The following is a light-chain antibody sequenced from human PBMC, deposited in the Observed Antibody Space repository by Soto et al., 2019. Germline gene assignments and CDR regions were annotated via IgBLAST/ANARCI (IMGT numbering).Light chain of an antibody. CDR1: QSISNH. CDR3: QQYNSYRT. V-gene: IGKV1-39*01. Sequence: DIQMTQSPSSLSASVEDRVIITCRASQSISNHLNWYQQKPGKAPKLLIFAASSLQSGVPSRFIGSGSGTDFTLTISSLKPEEFATDYCQQYNSYRTFGQGNKVEIK. J-gene: IGKJ1*01. CDR2: AAS.